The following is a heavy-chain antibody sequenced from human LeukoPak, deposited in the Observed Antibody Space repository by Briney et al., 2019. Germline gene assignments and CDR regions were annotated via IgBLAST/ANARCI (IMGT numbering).Heavy chain of an antibody. CDR2: IIPILGIA. V-gene: IGHV1-69*04. CDR3: ARDRGGATTRSLGSYGY. J-gene: IGHJ4*02. CDR1: GGTFSSYA. Sequence: ASVKVSCKASGGTFSSYAISWVRQAPGQGLEWMGRIIPILGIANYAQKFQGRVTITADKSTSTAYMELSSLRSEDTAVYYCARDRGGATTRSLGSYGYWGQGTLVTVSS. D-gene: IGHD1-26*01.